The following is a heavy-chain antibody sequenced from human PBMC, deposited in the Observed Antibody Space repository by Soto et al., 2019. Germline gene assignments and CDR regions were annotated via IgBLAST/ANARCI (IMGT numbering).Heavy chain of an antibody. CDR2: INAGNGDT. CDR3: ARSPCRSGNCYYRFFDY. Sequence: GASVKVSCKASGYSFTNYAMYWVRQAPGQRLEWMGWINAGNGDTKHSQTFQGRVTITMDTSASTAYMELSSLRSEDTAVYYCARSPCRSGNCYYRFFDYWGPGTPVTVSS. V-gene: IGHV1-3*01. D-gene: IGHD2-2*01. J-gene: IGHJ4*02. CDR1: GYSFTNYA.